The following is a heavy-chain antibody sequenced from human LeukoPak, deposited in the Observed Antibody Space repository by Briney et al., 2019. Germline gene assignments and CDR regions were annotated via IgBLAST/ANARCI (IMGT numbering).Heavy chain of an antibody. CDR3: TREGQTPYTSKFSFDY. Sequence: GGSLRLSCAASGFTFSNYGMHWVRQAPGKGLEWGAVISSEGSVEYYADSVKGRLTISRDNSKNTMYVQMNNLRPEDTALYYCTREGQTPYTSKFSFDYWGQGTLVTVSS. D-gene: IGHD6-13*01. CDR1: GFTFSNYG. J-gene: IGHJ4*02. CDR2: ISSEGSVE. V-gene: IGHV3-30*03.